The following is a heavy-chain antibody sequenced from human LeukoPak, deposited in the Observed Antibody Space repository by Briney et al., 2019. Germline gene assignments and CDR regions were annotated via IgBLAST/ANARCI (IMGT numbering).Heavy chain of an antibody. J-gene: IGHJ6*03. CDR1: GFTFDDYA. Sequence: PGGSLRLSCAASGFTFDDYAMHWVRQAPGKGLEWVSGISWNSGSIGYADSVKGRFTISRDNAKNSLYLQMNSLRAEDTAVYYCAREPDFYYYMDVWGKGTTVTVSS. V-gene: IGHV3-9*01. CDR2: ISWNSGSI. CDR3: AREPDFYYYMDV. D-gene: IGHD3-3*01.